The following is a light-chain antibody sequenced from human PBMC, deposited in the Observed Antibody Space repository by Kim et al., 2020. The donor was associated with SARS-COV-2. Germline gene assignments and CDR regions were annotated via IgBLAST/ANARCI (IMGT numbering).Light chain of an antibody. Sequence: AAVGNRVTITGRASRGIRSYLAWYQQKPGKAPKVPIYVESTLQSVVPSRFSGSGSGPDFTLTPSRREAEDFECYYCRQINRYPLTFGGGTKVDIK. CDR1: RGIRSY. CDR2: VES. CDR3: RQINRYPLT. J-gene: IGKJ4*01. V-gene: IGKV1-9*01.